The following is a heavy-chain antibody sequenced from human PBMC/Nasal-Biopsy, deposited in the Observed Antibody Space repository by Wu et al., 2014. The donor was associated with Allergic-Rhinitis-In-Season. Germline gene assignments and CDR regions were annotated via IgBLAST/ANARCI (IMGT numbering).Heavy chain of an antibody. V-gene: IGHV3-7*01. CDR3: ARGRGPVFPAGYYMDV. J-gene: IGHJ6*03. Sequence: LRLSCAASGFMFNDHWMTWVRQAPGKGLEWVATINHDGTDKYYVDSVMGRFTISRDNANNSLWLQMNSLRAEDSAVFYCARGRGPVFPAGYYMDVWGKGTAVTVSS. D-gene: IGHD3-10*01. CDR1: GFMFNDHW. CDR2: INHDGTDK.